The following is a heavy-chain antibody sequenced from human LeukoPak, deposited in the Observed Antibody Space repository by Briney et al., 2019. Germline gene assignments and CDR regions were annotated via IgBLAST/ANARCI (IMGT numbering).Heavy chain of an antibody. V-gene: IGHV3-30-3*01. Sequence: GGSLRLSCAASGFTFSSYAMHWVRQAPGKGLEWVAVISYDGSNKYYADSVKGRFTISRGNSKNTLYLQMNSLRAEDTAVYYCARGPFDPWGQGTLVTVSS. CDR3: ARGPFDP. CDR2: ISYDGSNK. J-gene: IGHJ5*02. CDR1: GFTFSSYA.